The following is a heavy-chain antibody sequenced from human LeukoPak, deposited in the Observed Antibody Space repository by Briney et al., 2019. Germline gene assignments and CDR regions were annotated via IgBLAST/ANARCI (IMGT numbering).Heavy chain of an antibody. D-gene: IGHD5-12*01. CDR2: ISSSNSYT. V-gene: IGHV3-11*05. Sequence: GGSLRLSCAASGFTFSDYYMSWIRQAPGKGLEWVSYISSSNSYTNYADSVKGRFTISRDNSKNTLYLQMNSLRAEDTAVYYCAKDLGGSGYDLSDPSFDYWGQGTLVTVSS. J-gene: IGHJ4*02. CDR3: AKDLGGSGYDLSDPSFDY. CDR1: GFTFSDYY.